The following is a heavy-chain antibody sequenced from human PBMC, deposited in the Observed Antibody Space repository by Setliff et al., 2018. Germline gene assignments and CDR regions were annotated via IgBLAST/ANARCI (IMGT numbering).Heavy chain of an antibody. J-gene: IGHJ4*02. Sequence: PLETLSLTFAAYGGTFSDYYWTWIRQPPGKGLEWIGEINHRGTTNYNPSLKRRATISIDTSKDQFSLKLISMSAADTAVYFCARGRNIAARLLDSGGQGALV. V-gene: IGHV4-34*01. CDR2: INHRGTT. CDR3: ARGRNIAARLLDS. D-gene: IGHD6-6*01. CDR1: GGTFSDYY.